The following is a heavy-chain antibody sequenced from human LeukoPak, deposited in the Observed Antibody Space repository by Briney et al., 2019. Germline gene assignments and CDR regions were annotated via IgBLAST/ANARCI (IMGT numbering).Heavy chain of an antibody. CDR1: GGSFSGYY. Sequence: PSETLSLTCAVYGGSFSGYYWSWIRQPPGKGLEWIGEINHSGSTNYNPSLKSRVTISVDTSKNQFSLKLSSVTAADTAVYYCARGLIRWLQFRYFDYWGQGTLVTVSS. J-gene: IGHJ4*02. CDR2: INHSGST. V-gene: IGHV4-34*01. CDR3: ARGLIRWLQFRYFDY. D-gene: IGHD5-24*01.